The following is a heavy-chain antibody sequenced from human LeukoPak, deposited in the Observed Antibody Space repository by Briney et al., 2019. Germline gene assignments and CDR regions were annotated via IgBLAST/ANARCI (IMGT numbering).Heavy chain of an antibody. CDR1: GFTFSSYA. CDR3: VKGGYYDSSGYYPGPFDY. V-gene: IGHV3-64D*06. J-gene: IGHJ4*02. D-gene: IGHD3-22*01. CDR2: ISSNGGST. Sequence: PGGSLRLSCSASGFTFSSYAMHWVRQAPGKGLEYVSAISSNGGSTYYADSVKGRFTISRDNSKNTLYLQMSSLRAEDTAVYYCVKGGYYDSSGYYPGPFDYWGQGTLVTVSS.